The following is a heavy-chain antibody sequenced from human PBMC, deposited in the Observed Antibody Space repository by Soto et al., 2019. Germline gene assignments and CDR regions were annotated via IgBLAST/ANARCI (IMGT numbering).Heavy chain of an antibody. CDR2: IFNSGTT. V-gene: IGHV4-31*02. D-gene: IGHD1-26*01. CDR1: GASTVSHYH. CDR3: ALALGPTTGLDY. J-gene: IGHJ4*02. Sequence: TLSLTCSASGASTVSHYHWTWIRQPPGKGLEWMGYIFNSGTTFYNPSLTSRLSISMDTSGNHFSLELRSVTAADTAVYYCALALGPTTGLDYWGQGTMVTVSS.